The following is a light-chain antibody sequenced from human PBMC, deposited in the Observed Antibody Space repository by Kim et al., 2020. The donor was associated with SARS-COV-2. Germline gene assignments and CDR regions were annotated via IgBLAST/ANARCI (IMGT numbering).Light chain of an antibody. CDR3: QQLNAYPIT. V-gene: IGKV1-9*01. J-gene: IGKJ5*01. CDR1: QAISSY. CDR2: AAS. Sequence: DIQLTQSPSFLSASVGDTVTITCRASQAISSYLAWFQQKPGTAPNLLIYAASTLQSGVPSGFSGSGSGTEFTLTISSLQPEDFATYYCQQLNAYPITFGQGTRLEIK.